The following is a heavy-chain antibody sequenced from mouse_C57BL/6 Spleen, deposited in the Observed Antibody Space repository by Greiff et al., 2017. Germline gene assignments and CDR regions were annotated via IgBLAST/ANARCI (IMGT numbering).Heavy chain of an antibody. V-gene: IGHV1-64*01. CDR2: IHPNSGST. CDR1: GYTFTSYW. CDR3: VYYGSSYWYFDV. J-gene: IGHJ1*03. Sequence: QVQLKESGAELVKPGASVKLSCKASGYTFTSYWMHWVKQRPGQGLEWIGMIHPNSGSTNYNEKFKSKATLTVDKSSSTAYMQLSSLTSEDSAVYYCVYYGSSYWYFDVWGTGTTVTVSS. D-gene: IGHD1-1*01.